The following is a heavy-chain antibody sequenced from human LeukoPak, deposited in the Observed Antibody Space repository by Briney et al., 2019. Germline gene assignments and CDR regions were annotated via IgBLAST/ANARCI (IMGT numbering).Heavy chain of an antibody. D-gene: IGHD5-24*01. J-gene: IGHJ4*02. Sequence: PSETLSLTCTVSGGSISSGGYYWSWIRQHPGKGLEWIGYVYYSGSTYYNPSLKSRVTISVDTSKNQFSLKLSSVTAADTAVYYCARVGRWLQLFDYWGQGTLVAVPS. CDR1: GGSISSGGYY. CDR2: VYYSGST. CDR3: ARVGRWLQLFDY. V-gene: IGHV4-31*03.